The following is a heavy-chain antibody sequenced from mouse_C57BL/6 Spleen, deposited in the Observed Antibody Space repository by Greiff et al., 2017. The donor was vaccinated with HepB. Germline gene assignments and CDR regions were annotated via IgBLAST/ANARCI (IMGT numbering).Heavy chain of an antibody. D-gene: IGHD2-2*01. J-gene: IGHJ2*01. CDR1: GYTFTSYW. CDR3: AREGVVTTYFDY. Sequence: QVQLKQPGAELVRPGTSVKLSCKASGYTFTSYWMHWVKQRPGQGLEWIGVIDPSDSYTNYNQKFKGKATLTVDTSSSTAYMQLSSLTSEDSAVYYCAREGVVTTYFDYWGQGTTLTVSS. V-gene: IGHV1-59*01. CDR2: IDPSDSYT.